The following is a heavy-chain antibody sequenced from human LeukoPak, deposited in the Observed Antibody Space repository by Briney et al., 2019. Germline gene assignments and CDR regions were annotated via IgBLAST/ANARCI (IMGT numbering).Heavy chain of an antibody. J-gene: IGHJ4*02. Sequence: ASVRVSCKTSGYTFSNFGINWVRQAPGQGLEWMGWISGNNDNPNYGQKFQGRFTVTTDSSTSTAYKELRNRRFDDTAVYYCGGDGASSDDYWGQGTLVTVSS. CDR3: GGDGASSDDY. V-gene: IGHV1-18*01. D-gene: IGHD3-10*01. CDR2: ISGNNDNP. CDR1: GYTFSNFG.